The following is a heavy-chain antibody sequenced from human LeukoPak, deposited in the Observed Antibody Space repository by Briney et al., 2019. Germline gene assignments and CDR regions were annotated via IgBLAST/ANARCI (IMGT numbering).Heavy chain of an antibody. CDR1: GFTFSSYE. V-gene: IGHV3-48*03. CDR2: ITNTGSSM. D-gene: IGHD7-27*01. Sequence: GGSLRLSCAASGFTFSSYEMNWVRQAPGKGLEWVSYITNTGSSMEYVDSVKGRFTTSRDNSKNSLYLQMNSLRAEDTAVYYCGRGHWGLDYWGQGALVTVSS. CDR3: GRGHWGLDY. J-gene: IGHJ4*02.